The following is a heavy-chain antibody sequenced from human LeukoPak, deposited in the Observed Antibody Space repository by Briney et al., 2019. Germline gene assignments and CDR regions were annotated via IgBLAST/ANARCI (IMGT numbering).Heavy chain of an antibody. CDR2: TYYRSKWYN. Sequence: SQTLSLTCAISGDSVSSNSAAWNWIRQSPSRGLEWLGRTYYRSKWYNDYAVSVKSRITINPDTSKNQFSLQLNSVTPEDTAVYYCARKEGITIFGVVYDNWFDPWGQGTLVTVSS. J-gene: IGHJ5*02. CDR1: GDSVSSNSAA. V-gene: IGHV6-1*01. D-gene: IGHD3-3*01. CDR3: ARKEGITIFGVVYDNWFDP.